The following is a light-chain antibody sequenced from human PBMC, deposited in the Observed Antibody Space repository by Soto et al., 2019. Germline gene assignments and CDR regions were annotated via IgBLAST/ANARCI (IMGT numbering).Light chain of an antibody. CDR1: SSDIGASNY. J-gene: IGLJ3*02. CDR3: TSYTSSTTWV. V-gene: IGLV2-14*01. Sequence: QSVLTQPASVSGSPGQSITVSCTGTSSDIGASNYVSWYQQHPGKAPTLIISEVSNRPSGVSNRFSGSKSGSTASLTISGLQAEDEADYYCTSYTSSTTWVFGGGTQLTVL. CDR2: EVS.